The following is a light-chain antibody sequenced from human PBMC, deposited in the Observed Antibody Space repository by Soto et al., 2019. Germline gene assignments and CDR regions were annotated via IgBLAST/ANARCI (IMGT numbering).Light chain of an antibody. CDR3: QQFNSYPIT. J-gene: IGKJ5*01. V-gene: IGKV1-13*02. CDR2: DAS. Sequence: AIPLTQSPSSLSASVGDRVTITCRASQGISSALAWYQQKPGKAPKLLIYDASSLESGVPSRFSGSASGTDFTLTISSLQHEDFATYYFQQFNSYPITFGQGTRLEIK. CDR1: QGISSA.